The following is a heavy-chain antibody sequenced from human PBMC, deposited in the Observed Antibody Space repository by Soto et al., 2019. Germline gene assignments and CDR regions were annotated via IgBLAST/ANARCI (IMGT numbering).Heavy chain of an antibody. V-gene: IGHV3-23*01. Sequence: GGSLRLSCAASGFTFSSYAMSWVRQAPGKGLEWVSVISGSGGNTHYADSVKGRFNISRDNSKSTLYLQMNSLRAEDTAVYYCAKDLQHSSSWSGYWGQGTLVTVSS. D-gene: IGHD6-13*01. CDR3: AKDLQHSSSWSGY. CDR2: ISGSGGNT. J-gene: IGHJ4*02. CDR1: GFTFSSYA.